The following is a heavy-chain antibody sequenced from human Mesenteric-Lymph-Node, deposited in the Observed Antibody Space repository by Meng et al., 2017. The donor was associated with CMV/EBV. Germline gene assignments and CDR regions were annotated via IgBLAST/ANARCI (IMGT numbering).Heavy chain of an antibody. CDR3: ARDIMDTAMVTGDY. Sequence: GESLKISCAASGFTFSSYAMSWVRQVPGKGLVWVSRISSDESTIAYADSVKGRFTISRDNAKNTLYLQMNSLRAEDTAVYYCARDIMDTAMVTGDYWGQGALVTVSS. V-gene: IGHV3-74*01. D-gene: IGHD5-18*01. CDR1: GFTFSSYA. CDR2: ISSDESTI. J-gene: IGHJ4*02.